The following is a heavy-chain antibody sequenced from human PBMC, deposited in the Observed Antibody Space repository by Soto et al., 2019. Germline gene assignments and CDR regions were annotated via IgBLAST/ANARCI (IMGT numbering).Heavy chain of an antibody. Sequence: GGSLRLSCAASGFTFDDYSMHWVRQAPGKGLEWVSGIDWNGRRMDYADSVKGRFTISRDNAKNSVYLQMNSLRAEDTALYYCAKDKRAIHYFDYWGQGALVTVSS. CDR1: GFTFDDYS. D-gene: IGHD3-10*01. V-gene: IGHV3-9*01. CDR3: AKDKRAIHYFDY. J-gene: IGHJ4*02. CDR2: IDWNGRRM.